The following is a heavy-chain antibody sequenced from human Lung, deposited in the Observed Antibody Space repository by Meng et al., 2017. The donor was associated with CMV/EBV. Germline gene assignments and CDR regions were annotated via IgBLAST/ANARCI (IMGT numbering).Heavy chain of an antibody. CDR3: TPVPETGNDGGY. J-gene: IGHJ4*02. D-gene: IGHD1-1*01. Sequence: GESXKISCAAAGFTFSGSAMRWVRQASGKGLEWVGRIRSKANSYATAYAASVKGRFTISRDDSKNTAYLQMNSLKTEDTAVYYCTPVPETGNDGGYWGRGXLVTVSS. V-gene: IGHV3-73*01. CDR2: IRSKANSYAT. CDR1: GFTFSGSA.